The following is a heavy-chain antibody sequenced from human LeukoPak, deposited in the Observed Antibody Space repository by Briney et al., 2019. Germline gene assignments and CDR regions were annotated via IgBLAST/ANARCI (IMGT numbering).Heavy chain of an antibody. D-gene: IGHD6-13*01. CDR3: ARDRAAAGTDLDY. CDR1: GFTFSSYS. J-gene: IGHJ4*02. V-gene: IGHV3-21*01. CDR2: ISSSSSYI. Sequence: GGSLRLSCAASGFTFSSYSMNWVRQAPGKGLEWVSSISSSSSYIYYADSVKGRFTISRDNAKNSLYLQMNSLRAEDTAAYYCARDRAAAGTDLDYWGQGTLVTVSS.